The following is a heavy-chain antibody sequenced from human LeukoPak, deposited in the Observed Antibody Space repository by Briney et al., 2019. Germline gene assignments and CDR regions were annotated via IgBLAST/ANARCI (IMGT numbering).Heavy chain of an antibody. Sequence: GGSLRLSCAAAGFTFSSYAMHWVRQAPGKGPEWVAVISYDGSDKFYTDSVKGRFTISRDYSKNTLYLQMNSLRAEDTAVYYCAELGITMIGGVWGKGTTVTISS. V-gene: IGHV3-30*04. D-gene: IGHD3-10*02. CDR1: GFTFSSYA. CDR2: ISYDGSDK. CDR3: AELGITMIGGV. J-gene: IGHJ6*04.